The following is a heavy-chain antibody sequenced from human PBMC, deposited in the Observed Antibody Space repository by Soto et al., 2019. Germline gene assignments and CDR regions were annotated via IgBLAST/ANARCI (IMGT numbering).Heavy chain of an antibody. D-gene: IGHD1-1*01. V-gene: IGHV1-2*02. J-gene: IGHJ6*02. Sequence: ASVKVSCKASGYTFTGYYMHWVRQAPGQGLEWMGWINPNSGGTNYAQKFQGRVTMTRDTSISTAYMELSRMRSDDTDVYYCARDPTGKHGMDVWGQGTTVTVSS. CDR2: INPNSGGT. CDR3: ARDPTGKHGMDV. CDR1: GYTFTGYY.